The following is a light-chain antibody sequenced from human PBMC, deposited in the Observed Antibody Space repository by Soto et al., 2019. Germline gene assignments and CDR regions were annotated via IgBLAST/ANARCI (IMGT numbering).Light chain of an antibody. J-gene: IGLJ1*01. CDR2: DVS. CDR1: SSDVGGYNY. V-gene: IGLV2-14*01. Sequence: SVLPKPASVSGSPGQSITISCTGTSSDVGGYNYVSWYQQHPGKAPKLMIHDVSNRPSGVSNRFSGSKSGDTASLTISGLQAEDEADYYCSSYTSSSTLGYVFGTGTKVTVL. CDR3: SSYTSSSTLGYV.